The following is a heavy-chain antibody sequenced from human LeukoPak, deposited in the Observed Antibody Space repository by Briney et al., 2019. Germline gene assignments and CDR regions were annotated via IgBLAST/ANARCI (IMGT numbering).Heavy chain of an antibody. CDR3: ARDVGRNGGYVWGSYRYNYYFDY. V-gene: IGHV1-18*01. J-gene: IGHJ4*02. D-gene: IGHD3-16*02. CDR1: GYTFTSYG. CDR2: ISAYNGNP. Sequence: ASVKVSCKASGYTFTSYGISWVRQAPGQGLDWLGWISAYNGNPNYAQKLQGRVTMTPDTSTSTAYMELRSLRSDDTAVYYCARDVGRNGGYVWGSYRYNYYFDYWGQGTLVTVSS.